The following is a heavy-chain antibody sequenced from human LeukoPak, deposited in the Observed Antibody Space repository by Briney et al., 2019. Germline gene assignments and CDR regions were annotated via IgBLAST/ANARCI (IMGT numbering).Heavy chain of an antibody. CDR3: ARVSGGDVFDY. Sequence: GRSLRLSCAASGFTFSSYAMHWVRQAPGKGLEWVAVISYDGSNKYYADSVKGRFTISRDNSKNTLYLQMNSLRAEDTAVYYCARVSGGDVFDYGGQGTLVTVSS. J-gene: IGHJ4*02. CDR1: GFTFSSYA. D-gene: IGHD2-21*02. CDR2: ISYDGSNK. V-gene: IGHV3-30-3*01.